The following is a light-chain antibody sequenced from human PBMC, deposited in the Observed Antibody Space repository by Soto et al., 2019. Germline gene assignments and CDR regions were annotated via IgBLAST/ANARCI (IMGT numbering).Light chain of an antibody. CDR1: QSISNY. Sequence: DIQMTQSPSSLSASVGDRVSITCRAGQSISNYLNWYQQKPGKAPKLLIYAASSLQSGVPSRFSGSGSGTDFTLTINSLQPEDFATYYCQQSFSTPRTFGPGTKVDIK. CDR3: QQSFSTPRT. CDR2: AAS. V-gene: IGKV1-39*01. J-gene: IGKJ3*01.